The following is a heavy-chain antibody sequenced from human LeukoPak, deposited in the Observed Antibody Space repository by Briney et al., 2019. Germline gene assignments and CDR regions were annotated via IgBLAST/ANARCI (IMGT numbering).Heavy chain of an antibody. J-gene: IGHJ4*02. Sequence: SETLSLTCAVYGGSFSGYYWSWIRQPPGKGLEWIGEINHSGSTNYNPSLKSRVTIPVDTSKNQFSLKLSSVTAADTAVYYCASNRYYYDSSGYYDYWGQGTLVTVSS. V-gene: IGHV4-34*01. CDR2: INHSGST. CDR1: GGSFSGYY. CDR3: ASNRYYYDSSGYYDY. D-gene: IGHD3-22*01.